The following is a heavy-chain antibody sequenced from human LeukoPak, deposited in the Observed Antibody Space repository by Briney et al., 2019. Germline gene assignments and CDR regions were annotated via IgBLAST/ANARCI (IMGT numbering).Heavy chain of an antibody. CDR3: AKRSGSGGPFDY. D-gene: IGHD3-10*01. Sequence: GGSLRLSCAASGFTFSSYAMSWVRQTPGRGLEWASNISPGGSTNYADSVKGRFTISRDNDKNTIYLQMNSLRVEDTAVYYCAKRSGSGGPFDYWGQGFLVTVSS. V-gene: IGHV3-23*01. CDR1: GFTFSSYA. CDR2: ISPGGST. J-gene: IGHJ4*02.